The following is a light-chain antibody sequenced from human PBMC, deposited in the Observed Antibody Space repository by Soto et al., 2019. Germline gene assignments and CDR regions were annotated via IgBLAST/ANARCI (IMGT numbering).Light chain of an antibody. CDR3: QESYSAPQFT. Sequence: DIQMTQSPSSLSASVGDRVTIAWRASENIRGYLNWYQQKPGRAPKPLIFGASTLQSGVPFRFSGSGSGTDFSLTISSLQPEDFATYYCQESYSAPQFTFAGGTKVEIK. J-gene: IGKJ4*01. V-gene: IGKV1-39*01. CDR2: GAS. CDR1: ENIRGY.